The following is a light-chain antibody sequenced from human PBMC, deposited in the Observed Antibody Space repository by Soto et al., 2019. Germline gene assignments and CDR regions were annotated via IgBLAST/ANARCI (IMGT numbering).Light chain of an antibody. CDR1: QSVSSY. CDR2: DAS. Sequence: EIVLTQSPATLSLSPGERATLSCRASQSVSSYLAWYQQKPGQAPRLLIYDASNRATGIPARFSGSGXGTXXXXXXXXXXXEDFAVYYCQQRSNWPPKITFGQGTRLEIK. V-gene: IGKV3-11*01. J-gene: IGKJ5*01. CDR3: QQRSNWPPKIT.